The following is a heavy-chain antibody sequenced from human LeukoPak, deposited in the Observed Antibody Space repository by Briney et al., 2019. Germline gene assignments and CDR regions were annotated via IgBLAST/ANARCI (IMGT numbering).Heavy chain of an antibody. D-gene: IGHD4-23*01. Sequence: GGSLRLSCAASGFTFSSYGMHWVRQAPGKGLEWVAVIWYDGSNKYYADSVKGRFTISRDNSKNTLYLQMNSLRAEDTAVYYCARLGNSGHYFDYWGQGTLVTVSS. J-gene: IGHJ4*02. CDR3: ARLGNSGHYFDY. CDR2: IWYDGSNK. CDR1: GFTFSSYG. V-gene: IGHV3-33*01.